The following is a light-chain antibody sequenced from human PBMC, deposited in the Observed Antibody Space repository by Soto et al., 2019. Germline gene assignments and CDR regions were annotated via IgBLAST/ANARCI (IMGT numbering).Light chain of an antibody. V-gene: IGKV3-15*01. CDR1: QNVNIN. CDR3: QQYNNWPPWT. J-gene: IGKJ1*01. Sequence: EIVMTQSPATLSVSPGERATLSCRASQNVNINLAWYQQTPGQAPRLLIYGASIRATGIPARFSGSGSGTEFTLTISSLQSEDFAVYYCQQYNNWPPWTFGQGTKVEVK. CDR2: GAS.